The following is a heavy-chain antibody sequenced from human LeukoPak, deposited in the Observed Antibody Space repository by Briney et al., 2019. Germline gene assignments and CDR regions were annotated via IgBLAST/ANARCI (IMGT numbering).Heavy chain of an antibody. D-gene: IGHD2-21*02. CDR1: GYTFTGYY. J-gene: IGHJ4*02. CDR2: INPNSGGT. Sequence: ASVKVSCKASGYTFTGYYMHWVRQAPGQGLEWTGRINPNSGGTNYAQKFQGRVTMTRDTSISTAYMELSRLRSDDTAVYYCASLPNLAYCGGDCYTHDYWGQGTLVTVSS. CDR3: ASLPNLAYCGGDCYTHDY. V-gene: IGHV1-2*06.